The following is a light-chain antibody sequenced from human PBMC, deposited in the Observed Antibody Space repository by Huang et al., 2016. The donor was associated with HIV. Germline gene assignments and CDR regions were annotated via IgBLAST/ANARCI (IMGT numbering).Light chain of an antibody. J-gene: IGKJ2*02. CDR1: QSLLHTDGYTY. Sequence: DLVMTQSPLPLPVTPGEPASISCRSRQSLLHTDGYTYVDWYLQKPGQAPQLLIYLGFNRASGVPDRFSGSGSGTDFTLKISRVEAEDIGIYYCMQSLQTPRTFGQGTKLEIK. V-gene: IGKV2-28*01. CDR2: LGF. CDR3: MQSLQTPRT.